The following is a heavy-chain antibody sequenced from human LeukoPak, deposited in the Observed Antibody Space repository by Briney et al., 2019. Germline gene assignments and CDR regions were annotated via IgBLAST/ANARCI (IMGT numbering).Heavy chain of an antibody. CDR1: GGSISSYY. CDR3: ARDGGMVPMLY. V-gene: IGHV4-59*01. Sequence: SETLSLTCTVSGGSISSYYWSWIRQPPGKGLEWIGYIYYSGSTNYNPSLKSRVTMSVDTSKNQFSLKLSSVTAADTAVYYCARDGGMVPMLYWGQGTLVTVSS. J-gene: IGHJ4*02. CDR2: IYYSGST. D-gene: IGHD3-10*01.